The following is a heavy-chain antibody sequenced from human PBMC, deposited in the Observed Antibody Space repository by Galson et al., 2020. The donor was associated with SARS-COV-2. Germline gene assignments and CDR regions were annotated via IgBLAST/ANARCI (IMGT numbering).Heavy chain of an antibody. J-gene: IGHJ3*02. Sequence: QLGESLKISCAASGFTFSSYGMHWVRQAPGKGLEWVAVISYDGSNKYYADSVNGRFTISRDNSKNTLYLQMNSLRAEDTAVYYCAKDRLRYFDWLSSIDAFDIWGQGTMVTVSS. V-gene: IGHV3-30*18. D-gene: IGHD3-9*01. CDR2: ISYDGSNK. CDR3: AKDRLRYFDWLSSIDAFDI. CDR1: GFTFSSYG.